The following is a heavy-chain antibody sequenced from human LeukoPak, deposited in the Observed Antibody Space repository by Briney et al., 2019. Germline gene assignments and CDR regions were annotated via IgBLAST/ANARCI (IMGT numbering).Heavy chain of an antibody. Sequence: PSETLSLTCTIFGGSISTYYWSWIRQPPGKGLEWIGCVYYSGSTNYNPPLKSRVTISVDTSKNQFSLKLSSVTAADTAVYYCARVDGTPEDYWGQGTLVTVSS. CDR3: ARVDGTPEDY. CDR1: GGSISTYY. V-gene: IGHV4-59*01. J-gene: IGHJ4*02. CDR2: VYYSGST.